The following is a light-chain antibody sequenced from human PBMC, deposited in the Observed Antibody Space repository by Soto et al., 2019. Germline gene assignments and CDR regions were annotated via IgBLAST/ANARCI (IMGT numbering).Light chain of an antibody. CDR2: EVS. Sequence: QSVLTQPPSASGSPGQSVTISCTGTSSDVGGYNYVSWYQQHPGKAPKLMIYEVSKRPSGVPDRFSGSKSGNTASLTVSGIQAEDEADYYCSSYAGSNNFEVVFGGGTKLTVL. V-gene: IGLV2-8*01. J-gene: IGLJ2*01. CDR3: SSYAGSNNFEVV. CDR1: SSDVGGYNY.